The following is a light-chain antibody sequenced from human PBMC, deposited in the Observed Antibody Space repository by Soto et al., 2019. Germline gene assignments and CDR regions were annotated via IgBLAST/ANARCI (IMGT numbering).Light chain of an antibody. V-gene: IGLV2-14*01. CDR3: SSYTSSSTYYV. CDR2: EVS. CDR1: SSDVGGYNY. Sequence: QSLLTQPASVSVSPGQAITISCTGTSSDVGGYNYVSWYQQHPGKAPKLMIYEVSNRPSGVSNRFSGSKSGNTASLTISGLQAEDEADYYCSSYTSSSTYYVFGTGTKVTVL. J-gene: IGLJ1*01.